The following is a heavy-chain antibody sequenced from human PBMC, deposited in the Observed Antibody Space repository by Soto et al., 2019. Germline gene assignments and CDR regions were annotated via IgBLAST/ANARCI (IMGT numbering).Heavy chain of an antibody. V-gene: IGHV4-31*03. CDR1: GGSISSGGYY. CDR2: IYYSGST. J-gene: IGHJ4*02. CDR3: ARRYSYGYGVVDYFDY. Sequence: PSETLSLTCTVSGGSISSGGYYWSWIRQHPGKGLEWIGYIYYSGSTYYNPSLKSRVTISVDTSKNQFSLKLSSVTAADTAVYYCARRYSYGYGVVDYFDYWGQGTLVTVSS. D-gene: IGHD5-18*01.